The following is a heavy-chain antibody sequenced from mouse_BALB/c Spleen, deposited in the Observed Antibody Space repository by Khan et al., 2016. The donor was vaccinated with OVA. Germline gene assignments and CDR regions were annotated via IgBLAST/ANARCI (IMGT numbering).Heavy chain of an antibody. J-gene: IGHJ2*01. Sequence: EVQLQESGPGLVKPSQSLSLTCTVTGYSITSGYGWNWIRQLPGNKLEWMGYISYSGSTNYTPSLKSRISITRDTSKNPFFLQLNSVTTEDTATCYCAITARIEYWGQGTTLTVSS. V-gene: IGHV3-2*02. D-gene: IGHD1-2*01. CDR1: GYSITSGYG. CDR3: AITARIEY. CDR2: ISYSGST.